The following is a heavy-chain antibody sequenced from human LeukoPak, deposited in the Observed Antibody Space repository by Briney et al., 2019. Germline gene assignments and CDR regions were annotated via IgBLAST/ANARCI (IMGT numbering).Heavy chain of an antibody. D-gene: IGHD1-7*01. CDR2: ISYDGSNK. V-gene: IGHV3-30*12. CDR1: GFTFSSHG. CDR3: AKDERNWNYNLASQTYD. J-gene: IGHJ4*02. Sequence: GGSLRLSCVASGFTFSSHGMHWVRQAPGKGLEWVAVISYDGSNKYYADSVKGRFTVSRDNSKNTLYLQMSSLRAEDTAVYYCAKDERNWNYNLASQTYDWGQGTLVTVSS.